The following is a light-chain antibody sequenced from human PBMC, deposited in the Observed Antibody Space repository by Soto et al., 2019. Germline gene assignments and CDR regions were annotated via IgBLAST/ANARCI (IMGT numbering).Light chain of an antibody. CDR1: QSVSSSY. Sequence: EIVLTQSPGNLSLSPGESSTLSYRASQSVSSSYLAWYQQKPGQAPRLLIYGASSRATGIPDRFSGSGSGTDFTLTISRLEPEDFAVYYCHQYGSSPRTFGQWTKVDI. CDR2: GAS. J-gene: IGKJ1*01. CDR3: HQYGSSPRT. V-gene: IGKV3-20*01.